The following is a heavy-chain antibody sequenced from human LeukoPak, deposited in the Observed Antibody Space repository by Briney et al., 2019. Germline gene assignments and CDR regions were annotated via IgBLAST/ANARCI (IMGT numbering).Heavy chain of an antibody. CDR1: GFIFTSYS. V-gene: IGHV3-23*01. CDR3: AKDPIFSGSYGVFDY. J-gene: IGHJ4*02. Sequence: PGGSLRLSCAASGFIFTSYSMNWVRQAPGKGLEWVSTIIDSGNSIYYADSAEGQFTISRDNSKNTLYLQMNSLRAGDTAVYYCAKDPIFSGSYGVFDYWGLGTLVTVSS. D-gene: IGHD1-26*01. CDR2: IIDSGNSI.